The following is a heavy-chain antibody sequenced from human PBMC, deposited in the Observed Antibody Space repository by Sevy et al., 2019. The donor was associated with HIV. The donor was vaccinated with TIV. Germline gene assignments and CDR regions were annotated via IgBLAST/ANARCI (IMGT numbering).Heavy chain of an antibody. V-gene: IGHV3-30-3*01. Sequence: GGSLRLSCAASGFTFSSYAMHWVRQAPGKGLEWVAVISYDGSNKYYEDSVKGRFTISRDNSKNTLYLQMNSLRAEDTAVDYCARSLGGCHRRAFDIWGQGTMVTVSS. CDR1: GFTFSSYA. CDR3: ARSLGGCHRRAFDI. D-gene: IGHD1-26*01. CDR2: ISYDGSNK. J-gene: IGHJ3*02.